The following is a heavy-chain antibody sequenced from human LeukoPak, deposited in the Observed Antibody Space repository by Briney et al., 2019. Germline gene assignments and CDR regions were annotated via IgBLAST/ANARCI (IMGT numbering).Heavy chain of an antibody. CDR1: GYPFTGYY. CDR3: ARGLPYGGYGGWFDP. Sequence: GASVKVSCKASGYPFTGYYMHWVRQAPGQGLEWMGWINPNSGGTNYAQKFQGRVTMTRDTSISTAYMELSRLRSDDTAVYYCARGLPYGGYGGWFDPWGQGTLVTVSS. V-gene: IGHV1-2*02. CDR2: INPNSGGT. D-gene: IGHD5-12*01. J-gene: IGHJ5*02.